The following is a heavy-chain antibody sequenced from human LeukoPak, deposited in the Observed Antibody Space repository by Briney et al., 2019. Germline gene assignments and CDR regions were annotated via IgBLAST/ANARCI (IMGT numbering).Heavy chain of an antibody. Sequence: GGSLRLSCAASGFTFSSYAMSWVRQAPGKGLEWVSAISGSGGSTYYADSVKGRFTISRDNSKNTLYLQMNSLRAEDTAVYYCAKADERIAVAGIYYYYGMDVWGQGTTVTVSS. J-gene: IGHJ6*02. CDR3: AKADERIAVAGIYYYYGMDV. D-gene: IGHD6-19*01. CDR2: ISGSGGST. CDR1: GFTFSSYA. V-gene: IGHV3-23*01.